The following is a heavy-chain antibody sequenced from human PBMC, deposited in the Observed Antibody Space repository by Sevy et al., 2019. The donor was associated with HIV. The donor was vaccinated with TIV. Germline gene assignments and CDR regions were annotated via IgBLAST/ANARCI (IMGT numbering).Heavy chain of an antibody. J-gene: IGHJ4*01. Sequence: GGSLRLSCAASGFAFSTHAMHWVRQAPGKGLEWVVVISYEGTETFYAASAEGRFTISRDNSKNMLSLQINSLRPEDTAVYYCARDGGYSVKWYPLYWGHGTLVTVSS. V-gene: IGHV3-30-3*01. CDR1: GFAFSTHA. CDR2: ISYEGTET. CDR3: ARDGGYSVKWYPLY. D-gene: IGHD1-26*01.